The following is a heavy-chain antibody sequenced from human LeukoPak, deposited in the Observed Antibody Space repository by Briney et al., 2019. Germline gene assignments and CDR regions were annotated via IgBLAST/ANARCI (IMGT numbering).Heavy chain of an antibody. CDR1: GDSISSSNSY. J-gene: IGHJ2*01. D-gene: IGHD4-17*01. V-gene: IGHV4-39*07. CDR2: LYYSGSS. Sequence: SETLSLTCTVSGDSISSSNSYRGWIRQPPGKGLEWIGSLYYSGSSYYNPSLKSRVTISADTSKNQFSLKLSSVTAADTAVYYCARERPHDYGDYASPHWYFDLWGRGTLVTVSS. CDR3: ARERPHDYGDYASPHWYFDL.